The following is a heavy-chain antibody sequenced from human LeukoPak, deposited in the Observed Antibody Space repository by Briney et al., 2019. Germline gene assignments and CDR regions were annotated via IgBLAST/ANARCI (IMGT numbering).Heavy chain of an antibody. CDR2: ISSSSSYI. J-gene: IGHJ4*02. V-gene: IGHV3-21*04. CDR3: AKGGLRLYFGQFHY. CDR1: GFTFSSYS. D-gene: IGHD3-10*01. Sequence: GGSLRLSCAASGFTFSSYSMNWVRQAPGKGLEWVPSISSSSSYIYYADSVKGRFTISRDNAKSSLYLQMNSLRVEDTALYYCAKGGLRLYFGQFHYWGQGTLVTVSS.